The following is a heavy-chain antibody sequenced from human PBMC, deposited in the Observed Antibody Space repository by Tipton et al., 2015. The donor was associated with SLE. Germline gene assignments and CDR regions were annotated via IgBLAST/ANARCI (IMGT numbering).Heavy chain of an antibody. CDR3: AGRRLIIFGHGMDV. J-gene: IGHJ6*02. CDR1: GFTFSSYG. Sequence: SLRLSCAASGFTFSSYGMSWVRQAPGKGLEWVSGISGSGANTYYADSVKGRFTISRDNSKNTLYLQMSSLSAEDTAIYYCAGRRLIIFGHGMDVWGQGTTVTVSS. D-gene: IGHD3-16*01. V-gene: IGHV3-23*01. CDR2: ISGSGANT.